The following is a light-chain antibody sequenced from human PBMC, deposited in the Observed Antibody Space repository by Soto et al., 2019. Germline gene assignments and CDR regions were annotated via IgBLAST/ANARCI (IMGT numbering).Light chain of an antibody. CDR3: QQYGSSPLT. CDR1: QSVKSSY. Sequence: EIVLTQSPGTLSLSPGERATLSCRASQSVKSSYLAWYQQKAGQPPRLLIYGASTRATGIPDRFIGSGSRTDFTLTISRMEPEDFAVFYCQQYGSSPLTFGGGTKVDIK. J-gene: IGKJ4*01. V-gene: IGKV3-20*01. CDR2: GAS.